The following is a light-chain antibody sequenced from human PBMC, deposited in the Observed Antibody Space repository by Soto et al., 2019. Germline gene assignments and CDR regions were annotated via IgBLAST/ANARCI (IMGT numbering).Light chain of an antibody. V-gene: IGKV2D-29*01. CDR1: QSLLHKDIKTY. CDR2: EVS. J-gene: IGKJ1*01. Sequence: LAMVTIPGQTASISCTSCQSLLHKDIKTYFDWYVQKAGKAPQPLIYEVSNRYAGVPERFSGSGSATDFTLKISRVQPDDVATYYCMQYTNIPWTFGQGTKVDNK. CDR3: MQYTNIPWT.